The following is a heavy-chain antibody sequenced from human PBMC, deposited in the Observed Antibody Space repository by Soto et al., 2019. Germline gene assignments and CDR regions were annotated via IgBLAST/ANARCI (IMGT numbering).Heavy chain of an antibody. Sequence: QVQLQESGPGLVKPSETLSLTCTVSGGSISTYYWCWIRQPPGKGLEWIGYAYYSGNTNYNPSLKSRVTISLDTSKNQISLKLTSVTAADTAVYYCARGGSSWEWYWGLGTLVTVSS. J-gene: IGHJ4*02. CDR3: ARGGSSWEWY. D-gene: IGHD6-13*01. V-gene: IGHV4-59*01. CDR1: GGSISTYY. CDR2: AYYSGNT.